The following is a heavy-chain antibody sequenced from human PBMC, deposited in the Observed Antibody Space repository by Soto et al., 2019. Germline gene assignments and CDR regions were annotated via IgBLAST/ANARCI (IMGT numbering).Heavy chain of an antibody. CDR2: ISGYNGNS. V-gene: IGHV1-18*01. J-gene: IGHJ4*02. Sequence: QVQLVQSGAEVKKPGASVKVSCKASGYTFTSYGISWVRQAPGQGLEWMGRISGYNGNSNYAQNLQGRVTMTTDTSTSTAYMELRSVRSDDTAVYYCAREDIQDIVVVVVAPEGLGDWGPGTLVTVSS. CDR1: GYTFTSYG. D-gene: IGHD2-15*01. CDR3: AREDIQDIVVVVVAPEGLGD.